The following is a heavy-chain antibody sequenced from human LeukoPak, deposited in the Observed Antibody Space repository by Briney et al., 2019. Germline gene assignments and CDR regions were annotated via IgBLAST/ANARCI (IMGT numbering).Heavy chain of an antibody. V-gene: IGHV1-8*02. CDR1: GYTFTSYD. D-gene: IGHD3-22*01. Sequence: ASVKVSCKASGYTFTSYDINWVRQATGQGLEWMGWMNPNSGNTGYAQKFQGRVTMTRNTSISTAYMELSSLRSEDTAVYYCARVLLEYDSTYYYYGMDVWGQGTTVTVSS. CDR3: ARVLLEYDSTYYYYGMDV. J-gene: IGHJ6*02. CDR2: MNPNSGNT.